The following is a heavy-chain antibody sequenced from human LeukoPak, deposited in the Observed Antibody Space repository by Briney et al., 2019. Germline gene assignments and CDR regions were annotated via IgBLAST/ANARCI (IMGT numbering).Heavy chain of an antibody. V-gene: IGHV4-34*01. CDR3: ARKRGYCSSTSCYLYWFDP. CDR2: INHSGST. CDR1: GGSFSGYD. D-gene: IGHD2-2*01. J-gene: IGHJ5*02. Sequence: SETLSLTCAVYGGSFSGYDWSWIRQPPGKGLEWIGEINHSGSTNYNPSLKSRVTISVDTSKNQFSLKLSSVTAADTAVYYCARKRGYCSSTSCYLYWFDPWGQGTLVTVSS.